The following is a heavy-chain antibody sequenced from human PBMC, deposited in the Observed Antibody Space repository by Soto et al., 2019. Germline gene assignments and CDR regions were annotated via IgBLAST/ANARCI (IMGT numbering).Heavy chain of an antibody. J-gene: IGHJ4*02. V-gene: IGHV5-51*01. CDR3: ATAPPSFYFGSGSFLRGPYFDF. Sequence: GESLKISCKGSGYSFSSYWIGWVRQMPGKVLEWMGTFHPDDSDARYNPSFQDQVTLSGDKSIITAYLQWSSLKASDTAIYYCATAPPSFYFGSGSFLRGPYFDFWGQGTLVTVSS. D-gene: IGHD3-10*01. CDR1: GYSFSSYW. CDR2: FHPDDSDA.